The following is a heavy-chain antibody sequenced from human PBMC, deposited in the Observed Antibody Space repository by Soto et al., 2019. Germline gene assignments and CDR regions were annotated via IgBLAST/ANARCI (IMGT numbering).Heavy chain of an antibody. D-gene: IGHD3-3*01. CDR3: AKLEYYDFWSGYYKVDY. V-gene: IGHV3-23*01. CDR2: ISGSGGST. J-gene: IGHJ4*02. CDR1: GFTFSSYA. Sequence: GGSLRLSCAASGFTFSSYAMSWVRQAPGKGLEWVSAISGSGGSTYYADSVKGRFTISRDNSKNTLYLQMNSLRAEDTAVYYCAKLEYYDFWSGYYKVDYWGQGTLVTVSS.